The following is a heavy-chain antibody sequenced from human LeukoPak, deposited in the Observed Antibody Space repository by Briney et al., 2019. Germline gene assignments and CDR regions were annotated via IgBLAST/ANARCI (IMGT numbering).Heavy chain of an antibody. CDR3: ARDLGYYDGPGGDSFDI. Sequence: ASVKVSCKTSGYTFTGYFMHWVRQAPGQGLEWMGWINPNSGTTNYAQKFQGRVTMTRDTSISTAYMELSRLRSDDTAVYYCARDLGYYDGPGGDSFDICGQGTVVTVSS. J-gene: IGHJ3*02. D-gene: IGHD3-22*01. CDR2: INPNSGTT. V-gene: IGHV1-2*02. CDR1: GYTFTGYF.